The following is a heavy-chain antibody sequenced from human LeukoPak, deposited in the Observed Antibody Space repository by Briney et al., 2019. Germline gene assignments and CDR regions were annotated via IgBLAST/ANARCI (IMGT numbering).Heavy chain of an antibody. CDR3: ARHLRVAAAGPNTTINWFDP. J-gene: IGHJ5*02. V-gene: IGHV4-59*08. CDR2: IYYSGST. Sequence: SETLSLICTVSGGSISSYYWSWIRQPPGKGLEWIGYIYYSGSTNYNPSLKSRVTISVDTSKNQFSLKLSSVTAADTAVYYCARHLRVAAAGPNTTINWFDPWGQGTLVTVSS. CDR1: GGSISSYY. D-gene: IGHD6-13*01.